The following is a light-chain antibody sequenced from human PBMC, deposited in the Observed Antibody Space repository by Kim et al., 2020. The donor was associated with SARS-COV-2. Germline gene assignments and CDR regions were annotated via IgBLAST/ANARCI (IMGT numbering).Light chain of an antibody. Sequence: GQRVTISCSGSSSNIGSNVVNWYQQLPGTAPKLLIYSNDYRPSGVPDRFSGSKSGTSASLAISGLQSEDEADYYCNSRDSSGNRGVFGGGTQLTVL. CDR3: NSRDSSGNRGV. V-gene: IGLV1-44*01. CDR2: SND. CDR1: SSNIGSNV. J-gene: IGLJ2*01.